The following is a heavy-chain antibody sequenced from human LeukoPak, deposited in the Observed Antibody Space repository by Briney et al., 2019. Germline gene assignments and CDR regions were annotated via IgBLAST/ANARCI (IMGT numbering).Heavy chain of an antibody. V-gene: IGHV4-61*02. J-gene: IGHJ6*03. CDR3: ARGNSGYDYVDYYYYMDV. CDR1: GNSISSGDNY. Sequence: SETLSLTCTVSGNSISSGDNYWSWIRQPAGKGLEWIGRIYTSGSTNYNPSLKSRVTISGDTSKNQFSLKLSSVTAADTAVYYCARGNSGYDYVDYYYYMDVWGKGTTVTVSS. D-gene: IGHD5-12*01. CDR2: IYTSGST.